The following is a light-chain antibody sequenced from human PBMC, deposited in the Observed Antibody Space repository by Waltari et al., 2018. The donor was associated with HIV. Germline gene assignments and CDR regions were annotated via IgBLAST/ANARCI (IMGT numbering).Light chain of an antibody. Sequence: DVVITQSPRSLSVRPGEPASISCWSRQSLLQSDGYDYLDWYFQRPGQAPQLLIYLGYYRASGVHDRCSGSGSGTNFTLTLNEVEAEDAGIYYCMQALQGLSFGGGTKVEI. CDR3: MQALQGLS. J-gene: IGKJ4*01. CDR2: LGY. V-gene: IGKV2-28*01. CDR1: QSLLQSDGYDY.